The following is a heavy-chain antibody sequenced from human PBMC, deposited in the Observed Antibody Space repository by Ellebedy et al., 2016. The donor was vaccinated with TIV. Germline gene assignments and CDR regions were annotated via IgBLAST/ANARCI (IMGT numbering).Heavy chain of an antibody. CDR1: GFTFTYTW. J-gene: IGHJ6*02. D-gene: IGHD3-10*01. V-gene: IGHV3-74*01. CDR3: ARGMKDIYGMDV. Sequence: PGGSLRLCCATSGFTFTYTWMHCIRQAPGDGLVWVSRIKWDGSTETYADSVKGRFTISRDNAKNTVYLQMYSLRAEDTAVYYCARGMKDIYGMDVWGQGTTVTVSS. CDR2: IKWDGSTE.